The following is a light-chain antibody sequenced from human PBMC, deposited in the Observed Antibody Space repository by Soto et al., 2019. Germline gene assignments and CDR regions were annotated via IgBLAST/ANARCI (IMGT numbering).Light chain of an antibody. J-gene: IGKJ2*01. V-gene: IGKV1-39*01. CDR2: AAD. CDR3: QQSYSFPYT. CDR1: QSISTY. Sequence: DIQMTQFPSSLSASVGDRVTIACRASQSISTYLNWYQQKPGKAPKILIYAADTLQSGVPSRFSGTGSGTDFLLTISRLQPEDFATYYCQQSYSFPYTFGQGTKVDIK.